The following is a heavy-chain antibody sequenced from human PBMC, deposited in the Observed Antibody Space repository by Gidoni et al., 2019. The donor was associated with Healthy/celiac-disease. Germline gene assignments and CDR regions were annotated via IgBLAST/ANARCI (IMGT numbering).Heavy chain of an antibody. CDR3: ARDLRQQLVWEDYYYYYGMDV. CDR2: IYSGGST. J-gene: IGHJ6*02. Sequence: EVQLVESGGGLIQPGGSLRLSCAASGFTVSSNYMSWVRQAPGKGLEWVSVIYSGGSTYYADSVKGRFTISRDNSKNTLYLQMNSLRAEDTAVYYCARDLRQQLVWEDYYYYYGMDVWGQGTTVTVSS. D-gene: IGHD6-13*01. CDR1: GFTVSSNY. V-gene: IGHV3-53*01.